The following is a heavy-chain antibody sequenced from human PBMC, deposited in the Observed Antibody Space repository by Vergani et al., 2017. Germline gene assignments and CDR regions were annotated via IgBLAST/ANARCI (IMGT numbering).Heavy chain of an antibody. CDR2: RNPNSGGT. V-gene: IGHV1-2*02. Sequence: QVQLVQSGAEVKKPGASVKVSCKASGYTFTGYYMHWVRQAPGQGREWMGWRNPNSGGTNYAQKFQGRVTMTRDTSIRTAYMELSRLRSDDTAVYYCARIPGGVGATFILAFDIWGQGTMVTVSS. CDR1: GYTFTGYY. J-gene: IGHJ3*02. CDR3: ARIPGGVGATFILAFDI. D-gene: IGHD1-26*01.